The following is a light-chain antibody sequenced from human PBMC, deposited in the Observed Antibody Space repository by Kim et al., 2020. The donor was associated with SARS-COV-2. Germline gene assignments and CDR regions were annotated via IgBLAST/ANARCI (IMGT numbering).Light chain of an antibody. V-gene: IGKV1-39*01. CDR3: QQSYNAPWT. CDR1: QRISTY. Sequence: ASLGDRVTITCRASQRISTYLNWYQQKPGKAPNLLIYAASNLQRGVPSRFSGSGSGTDFTLTISSLQPEDFATYYCQQSYNAPWTFGQGTKVDIK. CDR2: AAS. J-gene: IGKJ1*01.